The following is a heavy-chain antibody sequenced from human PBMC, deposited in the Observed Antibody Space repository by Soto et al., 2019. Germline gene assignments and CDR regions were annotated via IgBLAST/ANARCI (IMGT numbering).Heavy chain of an antibody. J-gene: IGHJ4*02. D-gene: IGHD3-22*01. Sequence: QLQLQESGPGLVKPSETLSLTCRVSDGSMNSDSSYWGWIRQPPGKGLEWIGVINHSGSTYYNLSHKGRPTRSVDASRNQFALKLASMTAAHTAVYYCARLGGYVSVGYYYLWDSWGQGTLVTVSS. V-gene: IGHV4-39*01. CDR1: DGSMNSDSSY. CDR3: ARLGGYVSVGYYYLWDS. CDR2: INHSGST.